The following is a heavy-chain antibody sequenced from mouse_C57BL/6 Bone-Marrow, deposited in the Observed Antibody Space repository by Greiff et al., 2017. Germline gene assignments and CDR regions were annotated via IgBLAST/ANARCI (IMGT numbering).Heavy chain of an antibody. Sequence: VQLQESGAELARPGASVKLSCKASGYTFTSYGISWVKQRTGQGLEWIGEIYPRSGNTYYNEKFKGKATLTADKSSSTAYLELRSLTSEDSAVYFCTRSGDYGVGVAYWGQGAFVTVS. CDR3: TRSGDYGVGVAY. J-gene: IGHJ3*01. CDR2: IYPRSGNT. CDR1: GYTFTSYG. V-gene: IGHV1-81*01. D-gene: IGHD2-4*01.